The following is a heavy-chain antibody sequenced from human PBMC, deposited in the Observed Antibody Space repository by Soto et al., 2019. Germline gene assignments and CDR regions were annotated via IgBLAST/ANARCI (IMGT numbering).Heavy chain of an antibody. Sequence: SETLSLTCTVSGGSISSYYWSWIRQPPGKGLEWIGYIYYSGRTNYNPSLKSRVTISVDTSKNQFSLKLSSVTAADTAVYYCARLGYGDGNFDYWGQGTLVTVSS. V-gene: IGHV4-59*08. CDR2: IYYSGRT. CDR3: ARLGYGDGNFDY. D-gene: IGHD4-17*01. J-gene: IGHJ4*02. CDR1: GGSISSYY.